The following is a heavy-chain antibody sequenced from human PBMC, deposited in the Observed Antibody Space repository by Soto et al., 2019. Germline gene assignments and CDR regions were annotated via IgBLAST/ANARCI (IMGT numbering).Heavy chain of an antibody. Sequence: EVQLVESGGGLVQPGGSLRLSCVASGFTVTSNYMSWVRQAPGKGLEWVSVIYSGGSTYYADSVKGRFTISRDNSKNTLYLQMNSLRAEDTAVYYSAIDDAYPLCSDVWGQGTSVTVSS. J-gene: IGHJ6*02. CDR1: GFTVTSNY. CDR3: AIDDAYPLCSDV. D-gene: IGHD3-16*01. CDR2: IYSGGST. V-gene: IGHV3-66*01.